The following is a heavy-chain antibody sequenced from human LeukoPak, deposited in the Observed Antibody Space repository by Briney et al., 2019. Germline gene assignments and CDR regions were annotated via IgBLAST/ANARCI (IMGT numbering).Heavy chain of an antibody. Sequence: GGSLRLSCAASGFTFSSYEVNWVRQAPGKGLEWLAYISGSGDLVHYADSVKGRFTISRDNAKNAVYLQMISLRAEDTATDYCVQVQFWGQGTLVTLSS. J-gene: IGHJ1*01. D-gene: IGHD4-11*01. CDR3: VQVQF. CDR2: ISGSGDLV. V-gene: IGHV3-48*03. CDR1: GFTFSSYE.